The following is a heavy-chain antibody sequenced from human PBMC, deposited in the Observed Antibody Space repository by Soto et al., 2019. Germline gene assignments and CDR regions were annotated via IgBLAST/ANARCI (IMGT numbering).Heavy chain of an antibody. CDR2: IFSNDEK. D-gene: IGHD6-13*01. CDR1: GFSLSNARMG. J-gene: IGHJ4*02. Sequence: GSGPTLVNPTETLTLTCTVSGFSLSNARMGVSWIRQPPGKALEWLAHIFSNDEKSYSTSLKSRLTISKDTSKSQVVLTMTNMDPVDTATYYCARTLIAAAGTQYYFDYWGQGTLVTVSS. CDR3: ARTLIAAAGTQYYFDY. V-gene: IGHV2-26*01.